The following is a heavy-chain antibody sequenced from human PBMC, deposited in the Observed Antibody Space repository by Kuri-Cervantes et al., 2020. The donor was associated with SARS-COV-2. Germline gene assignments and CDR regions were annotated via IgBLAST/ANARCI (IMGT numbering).Heavy chain of an antibody. D-gene: IGHD6-6*01. CDR3: ARSTNPSSSGNWFDP. Sequence: SGPTLVKPTQTLTLTCTFSGFSLSTSGMCVSWIRRPPGKALEWLARIDWDDDKYYSTSLKTRLTISKDTSKNQVVLTMTNMDPVDTATYYCARSTNPSSSGNWFDPWGQGTLVTVSS. V-gene: IGHV2-70*11. CDR1: GFSLSTSGMC. J-gene: IGHJ5*02. CDR2: IDWDDDK.